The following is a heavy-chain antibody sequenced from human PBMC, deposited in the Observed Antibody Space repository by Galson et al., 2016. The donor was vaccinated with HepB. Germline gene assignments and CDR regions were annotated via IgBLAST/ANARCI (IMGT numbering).Heavy chain of an antibody. CDR1: GFTFNSNA. J-gene: IGHJ1*01. D-gene: IGHD5-24*01. V-gene: IGHV3-30*04. CDR3: ARGEMDSHDYLGHEYFQY. Sequence: SLRLSCAASGFTFNSNAFHWVRQAPDKGLEWVALISYDGSNKYYADSVQGRFTISRDNSKNTLYLQMNSLRAEDTGVYYCARGEMDSHDYLGHEYFQYWGQGSLVIVSS. CDR2: ISYDGSNK.